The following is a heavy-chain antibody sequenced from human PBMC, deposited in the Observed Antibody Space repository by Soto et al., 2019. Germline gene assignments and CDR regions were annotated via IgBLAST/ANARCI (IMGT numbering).Heavy chain of an antibody. CDR3: ARDGEFDWLLQYYCDY. CDR1: GFTFSSYA. V-gene: IGHV3-30-3*01. J-gene: IGHJ4*02. D-gene: IGHD3-9*01. Sequence: QVQLVESGGGVVQPGRSLRLSCAASGFTFSSYAMHWVRQAPGKGLEWVAVISYDGSNKYYADSVKGRFTISRDNSKNALYLQMNSLRAEDTAVYYCARDGEFDWLLQYYCDYGGQGTLVAVSS. CDR2: ISYDGSNK.